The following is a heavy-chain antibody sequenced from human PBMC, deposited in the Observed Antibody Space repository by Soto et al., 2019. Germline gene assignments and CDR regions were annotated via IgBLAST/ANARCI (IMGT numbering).Heavy chain of an antibody. J-gene: IGHJ3*02. Sequence: SETLSLTCTVSGGSISSGDYYWSWIRQPPGKGLEWIGYIYYSGSTYYNPSLKSRVTISVDTSKNQFSLKLSSVTAADTAVYYCARDKITMIGPIGXFDSWGQGTMVTVSS. D-gene: IGHD3-22*01. CDR3: ARDKITMIGPIGXFDS. V-gene: IGHV4-30-4*01. CDR1: GGSISSGDYY. CDR2: IYYSGST.